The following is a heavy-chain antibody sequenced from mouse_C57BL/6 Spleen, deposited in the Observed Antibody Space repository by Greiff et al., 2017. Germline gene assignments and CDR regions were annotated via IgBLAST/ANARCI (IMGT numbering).Heavy chain of an antibody. CDR3: ARGVGQGSYAMDY. V-gene: IGHV2-2*01. Sequence: QVQLKESGPGLVQPSQSLSITCTASGFSLTSYGVHWVRQSPGKGLEWLGVIWSGGSADYNAAFISRLSISKDNSKSQVFFKMNSLQADDTAIYYCARGVGQGSYAMDYWGQGTSVTVSS. CDR2: IWSGGSA. CDR1: GFSLTSYG. J-gene: IGHJ4*01. D-gene: IGHD3-3*01.